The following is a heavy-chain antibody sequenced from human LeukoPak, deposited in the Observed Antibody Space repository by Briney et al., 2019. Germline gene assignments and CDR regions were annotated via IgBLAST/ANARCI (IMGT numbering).Heavy chain of an antibody. J-gene: IGHJ4*02. CDR3: ARDLYGSYYFDY. V-gene: IGHV4-59*01. CDR1: GASISSYY. CDR2: IYYTGST. Sequence: PSETLPLTCTVSGASISSYYWNWIRQPPGKGLEWIGYIYYTGSTNYNPSLKSRVTMSVDTSKNQFSLKLTSVTAADTAVYYCARDLYGSYYFDYWGQGTLVTVSS. D-gene: IGHD3-10*01.